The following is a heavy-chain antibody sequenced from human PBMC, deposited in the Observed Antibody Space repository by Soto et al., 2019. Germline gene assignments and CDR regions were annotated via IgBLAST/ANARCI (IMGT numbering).Heavy chain of an antibody. J-gene: IGHJ6*02. CDR3: ARDCKGRDGYTNYYYYGMDV. V-gene: IGHV3-21*01. D-gene: IGHD5-12*01. Sequence: PGGSLRLSCAASGFTFNNYHMNWVHQSPGKGLEWVSSTSSSSDYIYYADSMKGRFTVSRDNAKNSLFLQMNSLRAEDTAVYYCARDCKGRDGYTNYYYYGMDVWGQGTTVTVYS. CDR2: TSSSSDYI. CDR1: GFTFNNYH.